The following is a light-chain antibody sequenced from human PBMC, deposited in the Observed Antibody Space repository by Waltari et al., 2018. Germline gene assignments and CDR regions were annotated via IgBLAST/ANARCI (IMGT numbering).Light chain of an antibody. CDR2: NTY. V-gene: IGLV8-61*01. CDR1: SGSVSTNYY. J-gene: IGLJ3*02. Sequence: QTVVTQEPSFSVSPGGTVTLTCGLTSGSVSTNYYPSWYQQTPGQAPRALIYNTYSRSSGVPDIFPGSILGNKAALTITGAKADDESDYYCVLYLGSDTWVFGGGTKLTVL. CDR3: VLYLGSDTWV.